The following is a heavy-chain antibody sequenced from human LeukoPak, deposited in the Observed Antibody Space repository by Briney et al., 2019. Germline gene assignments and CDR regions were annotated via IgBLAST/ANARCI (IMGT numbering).Heavy chain of an antibody. CDR2: INSDASRT. J-gene: IGHJ4*02. D-gene: IGHD1-26*01. Sequence: GGSLRLSCAASGFTFSTYWMHWVCQAPGKGLVWVSSINSDASRTSHADSVKGRFTISRDNAKNTLYLQVNSLRAEDTAVYYCAKGGKWDVTPFDYWGQGTLVTVSS. V-gene: IGHV3-74*01. CDR3: AKGGKWDVTPFDY. CDR1: GFTFSTYW.